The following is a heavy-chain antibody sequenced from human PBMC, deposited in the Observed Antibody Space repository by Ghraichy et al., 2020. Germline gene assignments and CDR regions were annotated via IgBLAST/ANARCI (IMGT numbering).Heavy chain of an antibody. CDR2: IKHDGSAK. CDR3: ARGSNWIDDPYYSGLDV. V-gene: IGHV3-7*03. J-gene: IGHJ6*02. CDR1: GFIFGSHW. D-gene: IGHD1-1*01. Sequence: GSVKVSCAATGFIFGSHWMSWARQAPGKGLEWVASIKHDGSAKYYVDSVKGRFTISRDNTMNSMYLQMNTLGAEDTAVYFCARGSNWIDDPYYSGLDVWGQGTTVTVSS.